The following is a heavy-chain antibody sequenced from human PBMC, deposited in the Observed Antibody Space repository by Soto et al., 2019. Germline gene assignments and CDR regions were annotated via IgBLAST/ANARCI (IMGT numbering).Heavy chain of an antibody. Sequence: ASVKVSCKASGYIFTSYFIHWLRQAPGQRPEWVGWINVDNGDTKFSQRLQGRVTISRDTSASTVYLDLYSLRSEDTAIYYCARGPSHGGFDYWGQGAQVTVSSGKYLRRTMVRGVIKYYYYYYMDVWGKGTTVTVSS. CDR1: GYIFTSYF. D-gene: IGHD3-10*01. J-gene: IGHJ6*03. V-gene: IGHV1-3*01. CDR3: ARGPSHGGFDYWGQGAQVTVSSGKYLRRTMVRGVIKYYYYYYMDV. CDR2: INVDNGDT.